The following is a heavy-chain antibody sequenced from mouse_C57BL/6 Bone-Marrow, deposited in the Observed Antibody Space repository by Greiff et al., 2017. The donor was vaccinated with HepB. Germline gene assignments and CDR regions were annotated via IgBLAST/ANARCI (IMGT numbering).Heavy chain of an antibody. CDR1: GYTFTDHI. Sequence: QVQLKQSGAELASPGASVTLSCKASGYTFTDHIMNWVQKRPGQGLEWLGRIYPVSGETNYNHKFMCKATFSVDRSSSTVYMVLNSLTSEDPAVYYCGMPYGSSLLRFAYWGQGTLVTVSA. D-gene: IGHD1-1*01. CDR2: IYPVSGET. J-gene: IGHJ3*01. CDR3: GMPYGSSLLRFAY. V-gene: IGHV1-11*01.